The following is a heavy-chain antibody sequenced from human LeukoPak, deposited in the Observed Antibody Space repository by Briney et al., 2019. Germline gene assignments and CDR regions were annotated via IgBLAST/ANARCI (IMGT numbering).Heavy chain of an antibody. Sequence: GSLRLPRGAPWFTLKSHGIRRGRQGSRKGAGGVPAYKCSGGSTYYADSVKGRFTISRDNAKNSLYLQMNSLRAEDTAVYYCARVSGYYYDSSGYLQHWGQGTLVTVSS. V-gene: IGHV3-21*01. CDR1: WFTLKSHG. CDR2: YKCSGGST. CDR3: ARVSGYYYDSSGYLQH. J-gene: IGHJ1*01. D-gene: IGHD3-22*01.